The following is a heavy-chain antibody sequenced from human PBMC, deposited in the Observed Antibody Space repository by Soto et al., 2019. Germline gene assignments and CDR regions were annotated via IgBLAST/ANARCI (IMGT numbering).Heavy chain of an antibody. Sequence: QVQPEQWGAGLLKPSETLSLTCAVYGGSFSGYYWTWIRQAPGQGLEWIGEINHCGGTNYNSSLKSRVTISVDTSKNQFSLLLYSVTAADTAVYYCARERQYYQFWSGCQNEGPCAMDVWGQGTTVSVSS. CDR1: GGSFSGYY. CDR2: INHCGGT. D-gene: IGHD3-3*02. V-gene: IGHV4-34*02. J-gene: IGHJ6*02. CDR3: ARERQYYQFWSGCQNEGPCAMDV.